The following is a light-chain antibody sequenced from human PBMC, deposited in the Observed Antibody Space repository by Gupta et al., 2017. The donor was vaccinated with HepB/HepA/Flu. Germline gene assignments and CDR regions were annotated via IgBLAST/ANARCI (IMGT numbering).Light chain of an antibody. CDR3: HQDASYAWT. Sequence: AIRMTQSPSSFSASTGDRVTITCRASQGISSYLAWYQQKPGKAPKLLIYAASTFQSGVPSTFSGSGSGTDFTLTIICLQSEDFATYYCHQDASYAWTFGQGTRVEIK. CDR1: QGISSY. J-gene: IGKJ1*01. CDR2: AAS. V-gene: IGKV1-8*01.